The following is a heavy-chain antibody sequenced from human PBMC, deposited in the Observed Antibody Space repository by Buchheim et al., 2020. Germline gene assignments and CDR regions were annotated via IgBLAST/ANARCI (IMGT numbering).Heavy chain of an antibody. V-gene: IGHV1-69*01. CDR1: GGTFSSYA. CDR2: IIPIFGTA. Sequence: QVQLVQSGAEVKKPGSSVKVSCKASGGTFSSYAISWVRQAPGQGLEWMGGIIPIFGTANYAQKFQGRVTITAAESTSTAYMELSSLRSEDTAVYYCARDALDWGSYPPALTGWFDPWGQGTL. J-gene: IGHJ5*02. CDR3: ARDALDWGSYPPALTGWFDP. D-gene: IGHD3-16*02.